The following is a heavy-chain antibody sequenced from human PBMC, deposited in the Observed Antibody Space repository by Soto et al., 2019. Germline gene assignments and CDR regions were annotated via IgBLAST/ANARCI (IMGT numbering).Heavy chain of an antibody. D-gene: IGHD6-13*01. CDR1: GYTFTSYD. V-gene: IGHV1-8*01. J-gene: IGHJ5*02. CDR2: MNPNSGNT. CDR3: ARGWDWIIAGLSNWFDP. Sequence: QVQLVQSGAEVKKPGASVKVSCKASGYTFTSYDINWVRQATGQGLEWMGWMNPNSGNTGYAQKFQGRVTMTRNTSRSTAYMELSSLRSEDTAVYYCARGWDWIIAGLSNWFDPWGQGTLVTVSS.